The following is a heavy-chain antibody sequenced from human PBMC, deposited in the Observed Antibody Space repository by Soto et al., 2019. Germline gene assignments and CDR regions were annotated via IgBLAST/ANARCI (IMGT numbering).Heavy chain of an antibody. V-gene: IGHV3-23*01. Sequence: GGSLRLSCAASGFPFSNYSMTWVRQAPGKGLEWVSFISGSGGITYYADSVKGRFTISRDNSKNTLYLQMHSLRAEDTAIYYCEKDANWEDHYWGQGTLVTVSS. D-gene: IGHD1-1*01. CDR2: ISGSGGIT. CDR3: EKDANWEDHY. CDR1: GFPFSNYS. J-gene: IGHJ4*02.